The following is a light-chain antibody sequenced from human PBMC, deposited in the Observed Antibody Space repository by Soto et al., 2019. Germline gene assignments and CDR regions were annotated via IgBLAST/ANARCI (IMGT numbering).Light chain of an antibody. CDR2: DGS. V-gene: IGLV2-14*03. J-gene: IGLJ1*01. CDR1: SSDVGSYNY. CDR3: SSYTSSSTLLYV. Sequence: QSVLTQPASVSGSPGQSITISCTGTSSDVGSYNYVSWYQQHPGKAPKLMIYDGSNRPSGVYNRFSGSKSGNTASLTISGLAAEDEADYYCSSYTSSSTLLYVFGPGTKLTVL.